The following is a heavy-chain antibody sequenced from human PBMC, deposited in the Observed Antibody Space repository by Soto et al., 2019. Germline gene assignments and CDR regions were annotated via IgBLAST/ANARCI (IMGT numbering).Heavy chain of an antibody. V-gene: IGHV6-1*01. CDR1: GDSVSSNSVV. CDR2: TYYRSKWYN. J-gene: IGHJ4*02. CDR3: ARGTAVTGLHY. D-gene: IGHD6-19*01. Sequence: SQTLSLTCAISGDSVSSNSVVWSWIRQSPSRGLEWLGRTYYRSKWYNDYATSVKSRITINPDTSKNQFSLQLDSVTPEDTAVYYCARGTAVTGLHYWGQGALVTVSS.